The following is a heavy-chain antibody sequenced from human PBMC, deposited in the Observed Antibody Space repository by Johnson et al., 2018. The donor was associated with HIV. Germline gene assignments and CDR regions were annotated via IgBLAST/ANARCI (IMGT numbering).Heavy chain of an antibody. J-gene: IGHJ3*02. CDR3: ASGGYSSSWYTEQGAFDI. D-gene: IGHD6-13*01. CDR1: GFTFSSYG. V-gene: IGHV3-30*02. CDR2: IRYDGSNT. Sequence: QVQLVESGGGVVQPGGSLRLSCAASGFTFSSYGMHWVRQAPGKGLEWVAFIRYDGSNTYYADSVKGRFTISRDNSKNTLYLQMNSLRAEDTAVYYCASGGYSSSWYTEQGAFDIWGQGTMVTVSS.